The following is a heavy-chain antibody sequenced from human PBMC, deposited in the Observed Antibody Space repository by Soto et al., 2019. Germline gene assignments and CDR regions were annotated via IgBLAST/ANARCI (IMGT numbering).Heavy chain of an antibody. J-gene: IGHJ4*02. Sequence: ASVKVFCKASGYTFTSYDINWVRPATGQGLEWMGWMNPNSGNTGYAQKFQGRVTMTRNTSISTAYMERSSLRSENTAVYYCARGRRCGVSNHNGVCYTDDYWGKGTLVTVSS. CDR2: MNPNSGNT. V-gene: IGHV1-8*01. CDR3: ARGRRCGVSNHNGVCYTDDY. D-gene: IGHD2-8*01. CDR1: GYTFTSYD.